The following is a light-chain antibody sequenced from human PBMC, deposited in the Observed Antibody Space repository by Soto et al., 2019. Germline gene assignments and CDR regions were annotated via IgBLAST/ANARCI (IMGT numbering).Light chain of an antibody. CDR2: GVS. J-gene: IGKJ5*01. CDR3: QQRSNWPPST. Sequence: EIVLTQSPGTLSLSPVQRATLSCRASQRLSASDIAWYQQKPGQAPKFLIYGVSSRATGIPDRFSGSGSGTDFTLTISRLEPEDFAVYYCQQRSNWPPSTFGQGTRLE. CDR1: QRLSASD. V-gene: IGKV3D-20*02.